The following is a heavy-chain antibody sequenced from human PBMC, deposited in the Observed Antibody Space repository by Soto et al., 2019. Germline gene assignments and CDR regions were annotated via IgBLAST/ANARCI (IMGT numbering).Heavy chain of an antibody. CDR2: ISAYNGNT. CDR3: ARDRWRYYGSGNPSDY. Sequence: QVQLVQSGAEVKKPGASVKVSCKASGYTFTSYGISWVRQAPGQGLEWMGWISAYNGNTNYAQKLQGRVTMTTDTSTRKAYMELRSLRSDDTAVYYWARDRWRYYGSGNPSDYWGQGTLVTVSS. D-gene: IGHD3-10*01. CDR1: GYTFTSYG. J-gene: IGHJ4*02. V-gene: IGHV1-18*01.